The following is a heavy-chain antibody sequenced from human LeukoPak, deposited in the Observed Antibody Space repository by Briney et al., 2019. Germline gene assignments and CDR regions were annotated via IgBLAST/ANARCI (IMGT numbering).Heavy chain of an antibody. J-gene: IGHJ5*02. CDR3: ARHIQNWFDP. V-gene: IGHV4-59*08. CDR2: IYYSGST. Sequence: PSETLSLTCTVSGGSISSYYCSWIRQPPGKGLEWIGYIYYSGSTNYNPSLKSRVTISVDTSKNQFSLKLSSVTAADTAVYYCARHIQNWFDPWGQGTLVTVSS. D-gene: IGHD5-18*01. CDR1: GGSISSYY.